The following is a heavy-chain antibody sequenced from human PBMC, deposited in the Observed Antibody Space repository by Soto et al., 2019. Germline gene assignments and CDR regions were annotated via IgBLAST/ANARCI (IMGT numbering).Heavy chain of an antibody. J-gene: IGHJ4*02. CDR2: ISPGSRYP. CDR3: VRGGSGGLFDH. D-gene: IGHD2-15*01. CDR1: GFTFGDSY. V-gene: IGHV3-11*06. Sequence: XGSLRLSCAGSGFTFGDSYMSWIRQAPGKGLEWLSYISPGSRYPAYADSVKGRFTISRDNAKRSLYLQMMSLTAEDTAIYYCVRGGSGGLFDHWGQGTMVTVSS.